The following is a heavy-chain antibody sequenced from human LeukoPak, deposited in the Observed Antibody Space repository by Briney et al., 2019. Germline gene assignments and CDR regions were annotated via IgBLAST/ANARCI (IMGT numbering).Heavy chain of an antibody. D-gene: IGHD4-17*01. J-gene: IGHJ4*02. CDR1: GGSISSYH. CDR2: IYTSGST. V-gene: IGHV4-4*07. Sequence: SETLSLTRTVSGGSISSYHWSWIRQPAGKGLEWIGRIYTSGSTNYNPSLKSRVTMSVDTSKNQFSLKLSFVTAADTAVYYCARVRSYGDYVGFDYWGQGTLVTVSS. CDR3: ARVRSYGDYVGFDY.